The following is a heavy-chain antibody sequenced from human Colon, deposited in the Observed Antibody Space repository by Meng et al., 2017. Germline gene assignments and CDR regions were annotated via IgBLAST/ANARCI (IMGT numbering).Heavy chain of an antibody. J-gene: IGHJ4*02. Sequence: VRLEESGGGLVKPGGSLRLSCAAFGFTFTTAWMTWVRRTPGRGLEWVGRIKSNNGGGTTDYAAPVKGRFTISRDDSKSTLYLQMNSLKIEDTAMYYCGTDIYDWGQGTLVTVSS. V-gene: IGHV3-15*01. CDR2: IKSNNGGGTT. D-gene: IGHD2/OR15-2a*01. CDR3: GTDIYD. CDR1: GFTFTTAW.